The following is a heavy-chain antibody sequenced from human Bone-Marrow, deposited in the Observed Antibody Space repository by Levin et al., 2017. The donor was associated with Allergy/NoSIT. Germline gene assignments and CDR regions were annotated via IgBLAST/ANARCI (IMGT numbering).Heavy chain of an antibody. CDR3: ARNDHSSYGLDYMDV. Sequence: GGSPRLSCAASGFTFSSYWMQWVRQSPGKGLVWVSRINSDGSTTSYADSVKGRFTISRDNAKNTLYLQMNSLRAEDTAVYYCARNDHSSYGLDYMDVWGKGTTVTVSS. D-gene: IGHD4-11*01. CDR1: GFTFSSYW. J-gene: IGHJ6*03. CDR2: INSDGSTT. V-gene: IGHV3-74*01.